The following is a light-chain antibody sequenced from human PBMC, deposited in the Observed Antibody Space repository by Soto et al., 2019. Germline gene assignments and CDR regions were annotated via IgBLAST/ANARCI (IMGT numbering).Light chain of an antibody. Sequence: QSVLTQPPSVSAAPGQKVTISCSGSSSNIGNNYVSWYQQLPGTAPKLLIYDNSKRPPGIPDRFSASKSGTSATLGITGLQTGDEADYYCGTWDSSLSAGGVVFGGGTKVTVL. CDR1: SSNIGNNY. J-gene: IGLJ2*01. V-gene: IGLV1-51*01. CDR2: DNS. CDR3: GTWDSSLSAGGVV.